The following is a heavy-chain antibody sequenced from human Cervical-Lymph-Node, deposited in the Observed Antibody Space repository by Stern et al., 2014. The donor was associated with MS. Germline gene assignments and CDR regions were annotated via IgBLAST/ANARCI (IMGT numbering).Heavy chain of an antibody. J-gene: IGHJ4*02. CDR3: ARDSRHYDASYYFDS. Sequence: VQLVQSGAEVKKPGSSVKVSCKASGGTFSSYAINWVRQAPGQGPEWMGGIIPNFCTANYAQKFQGRVTITADESTSTAYMELSSLRSEDTAVYYCARDSRHYDASYYFDSWGQGTLVTVSS. V-gene: IGHV1-69*01. D-gene: IGHD3-16*01. CDR1: GGTFSSYA. CDR2: IIPNFCTA.